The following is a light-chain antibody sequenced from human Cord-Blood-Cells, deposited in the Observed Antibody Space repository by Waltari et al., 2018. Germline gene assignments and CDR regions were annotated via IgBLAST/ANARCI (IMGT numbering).Light chain of an antibody. CDR3: SSYTSSSTLVV. CDR2: DVG. Sequence: QSALTQPASVSGSPGQSITIPCTGTSSDVGGYNYVSWYQQHPAKAPTLMIYDVGNRPSGVSNRFSGSKSGNTASLTISGLQAEDEADYYCSSYTSSSTLVVFGGGTKLTVL. CDR1: SSDVGGYNY. J-gene: IGLJ2*01. V-gene: IGLV2-14*01.